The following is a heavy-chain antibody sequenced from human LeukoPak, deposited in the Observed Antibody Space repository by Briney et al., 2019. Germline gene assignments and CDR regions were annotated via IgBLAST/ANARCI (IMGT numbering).Heavy chain of an antibody. CDR2: IYYSGST. D-gene: IGHD5-18*01. Sequence: SETLSLTCTVSGGSLSSYYWNWIRQPPRKGLEWIGYIYYSGSTNYNPSLKSRVTISVDTSKNQFSLKLSSVTAADTAVYYCARGYSYGRYYFDYWGQGTLVTVSS. V-gene: IGHV4-59*01. J-gene: IGHJ4*02. CDR1: GGSLSSYY. CDR3: ARGYSYGRYYFDY.